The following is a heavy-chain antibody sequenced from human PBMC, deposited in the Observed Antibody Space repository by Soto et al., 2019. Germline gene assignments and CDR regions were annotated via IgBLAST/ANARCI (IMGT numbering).Heavy chain of an antibody. CDR2: INEDGTTT. CDR3: AGERWFYLSVYRNYNVMDV. Sequence: GGSLRLSCVVSGFSLSGYWMSWVRQAPGKGLEWVANINEDGTTTYYVDSVKGRFTISRDNAKNTLYLQMNSLRVEDTAVYYCAGERWFYLSVYRNYNVMDVRAQRSSVTCSS. CDR1: GFSLSGYW. V-gene: IGHV3-7*01. J-gene: IGHJ6*02. D-gene: IGHD2-15*01.